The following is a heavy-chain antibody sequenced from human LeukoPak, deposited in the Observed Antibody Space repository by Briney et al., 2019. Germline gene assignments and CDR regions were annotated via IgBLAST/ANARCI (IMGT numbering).Heavy chain of an antibody. D-gene: IGHD2-15*01. CDR2: IYYSGST. J-gene: IGHJ4*02. CDR3: ARGLGYCSGGSCYSIRPGGY. CDR1: GGSISSYY. Sequence: SETLSLTCTVSGGSISSYYWSWIRQPPGKGLEWIGYIYYSGSTNYNPSLKSRVTISVDTSKNQFSLKLSSVTAADTAVYYCARGLGYCSGGSCYSIRPGGYWGQGTLVTVSS. V-gene: IGHV4-59*12.